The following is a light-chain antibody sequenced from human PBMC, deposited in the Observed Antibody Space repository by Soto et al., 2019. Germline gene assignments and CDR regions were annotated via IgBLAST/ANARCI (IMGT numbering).Light chain of an antibody. CDR3: GSYAGKNNFVL. Sequence: QAVVTQPPSASGSPGQSVTISCTGTSSDVGGYYYVSWYQQHPGKSPKLILYGVTKRPSGVPDRFSGSKSGNTASLTVSWLQAVDEAHYYCGSYAGKNNFVLSGGGTNVTVL. J-gene: IGLJ2*01. V-gene: IGLV2-8*01. CDR2: GVT. CDR1: SSDVGGYYY.